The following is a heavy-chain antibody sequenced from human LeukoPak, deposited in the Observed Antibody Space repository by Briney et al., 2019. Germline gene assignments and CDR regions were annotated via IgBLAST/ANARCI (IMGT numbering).Heavy chain of an antibody. D-gene: IGHD2-15*01. J-gene: IGHJ4*02. Sequence: SETLSLTCTVSGGSISSSSYYWGWIRQPPGKGLEWIGSIYYSGSTYYNPSLKSRVTISVDTSKNQFSLKLSSVTAADTAVYYCARHRSGGTYSYGYFDYWGQGTLVTVSS. CDR3: ARHRSGGTYSYGYFDY. CDR1: GGSISSSSYY. V-gene: IGHV4-39*01. CDR2: IYYSGST.